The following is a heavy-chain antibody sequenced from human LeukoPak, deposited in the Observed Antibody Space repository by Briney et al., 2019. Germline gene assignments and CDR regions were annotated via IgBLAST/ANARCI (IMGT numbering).Heavy chain of an antibody. V-gene: IGHV3-23*01. CDR1: GFTFDDYA. Sequence: PGRSLRLSCAASGFTFDDYAMHWVRQAPGKGLEWVSAISGSGGSTYYADSVKGRFTISRDNSKNTLYLQMNSLRAEDTAVYYCAKVLAGFDYWGQGTLVTVSS. CDR2: ISGSGGST. D-gene: IGHD6-6*01. J-gene: IGHJ4*02. CDR3: AKVLAGFDY.